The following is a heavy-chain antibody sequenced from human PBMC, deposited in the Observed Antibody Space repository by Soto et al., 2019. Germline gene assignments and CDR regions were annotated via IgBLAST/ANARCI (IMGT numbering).Heavy chain of an antibody. CDR1: GGSISSYY. CDR3: ARRAGIKIDY. V-gene: IGHV4-59*01. CDR2: IYYSGST. Sequence: SETLSLTCTVSGGSISSYYWSWIRQPPGKGLEWIGYIYYSGSTNYNPSLKSRVTISVDTSKNQFSLKLSSVTAADTAVYYCARRAGIKIDYWGQGTLVTVSS. D-gene: IGHD6-19*01. J-gene: IGHJ4*02.